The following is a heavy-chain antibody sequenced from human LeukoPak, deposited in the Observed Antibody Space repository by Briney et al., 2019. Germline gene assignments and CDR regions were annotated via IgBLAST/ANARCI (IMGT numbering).Heavy chain of an antibody. CDR3: ANKGASWQAVY. J-gene: IGHJ4*02. CDR1: GITFSSYG. V-gene: IGHV3-30*02. CDR2: IRYDGRDK. Sequence: PGGSLGLSCAASGITFSSYGMHWVRQAPGKGLEWVAFIRYDGRDKYYADSVKGRFTISRDNSKNTLYLQMNSLRADDTAVYYCANKGASWQAVYWGQGTLVTVSS. D-gene: IGHD1-26*01.